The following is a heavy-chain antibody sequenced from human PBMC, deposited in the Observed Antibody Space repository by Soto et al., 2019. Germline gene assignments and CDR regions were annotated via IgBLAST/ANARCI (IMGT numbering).Heavy chain of an antibody. Sequence: QVQLVQSGAEVKKPGSSVKVSCKASGGTFSRYAISWVRQAPGQGLEWMGGIIAIFGTANYAQKFQGRVTITADESTSKAYMELSSLTSEDTAVYYCARDIVFGGTYGMDVWGQGTTVTVSS. V-gene: IGHV1-69*12. D-gene: IGHD3-16*01. J-gene: IGHJ6*02. CDR2: IIAIFGTA. CDR1: GGTFSRYA. CDR3: ARDIVFGGTYGMDV.